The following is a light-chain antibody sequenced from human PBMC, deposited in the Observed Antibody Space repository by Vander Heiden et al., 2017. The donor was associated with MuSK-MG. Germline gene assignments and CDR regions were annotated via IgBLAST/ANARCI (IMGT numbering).Light chain of an antibody. CDR2: EVS. J-gene: IGLJ1*01. V-gene: IGLV2-14*01. CDR1: SSDVGGYNY. Sequence: QSALTPPASVSGSPGQSLTIPCTGTSSDVGGYNYVSWYQQHPGKAPKLMIYEVSNRPSGVSNRFSGSKSGNTASLTISGLQAEDEADYYCSSYTSSSTTCVFGTGTKVTVL. CDR3: SSYTSSSTTCV.